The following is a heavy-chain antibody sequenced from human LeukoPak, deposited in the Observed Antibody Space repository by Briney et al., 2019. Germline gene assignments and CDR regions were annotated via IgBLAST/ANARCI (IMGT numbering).Heavy chain of an antibody. CDR1: GGSISSYY. CDR3: ARLGESSGWYFDY. V-gene: IGHV4-38-2*02. CDR2: IYHSGST. Sequence: PSETLSLTCTVSGGSISSYYWGWIRQPPGKGLEWIGSIYHSGSTYYNPSLKSRVTISVDTSKNQFSLKLSSVTAADTAVYYCARLGESSGWYFDYWGQGTLVTVSS. D-gene: IGHD6-19*01. J-gene: IGHJ4*02.